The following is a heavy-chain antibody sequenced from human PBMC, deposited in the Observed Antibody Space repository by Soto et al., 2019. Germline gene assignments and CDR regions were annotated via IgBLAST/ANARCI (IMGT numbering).Heavy chain of an antibody. CDR2: IYSGGST. CDR3: ARSYGDYAWYFDL. V-gene: IGHV3-53*04. CDR1: GFTVSSNY. J-gene: IGHJ2*01. Sequence: EVQLVESGGGLVQPGGSLRLSCAASGFTVSSNYMSWVRQAPGKGLEWVSVIYSGGSTYYADSVKGRFTISRHNSKNTLYLQMNSLRAEDTAVYYCARSYGDYAWYFDLWGRGTLVPVSS. D-gene: IGHD4-17*01.